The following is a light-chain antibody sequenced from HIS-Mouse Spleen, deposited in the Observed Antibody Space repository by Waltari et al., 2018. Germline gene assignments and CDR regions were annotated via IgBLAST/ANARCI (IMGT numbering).Light chain of an antibody. CDR2: GAS. CDR1: QSVSSN. V-gene: IGKV3-15*01. J-gene: IGKJ1*01. CDR3: QQYNNWPPWT. Sequence: EIVMTQSPATLSVSPGERATLSCRASQSVSSNLAWYQQKPGQAPRLLIYGASTRATGIPARVSCSGSGTEFTLTISSMQSEDFAVYYCQQYNNWPPWTFGQGTKVEIK.